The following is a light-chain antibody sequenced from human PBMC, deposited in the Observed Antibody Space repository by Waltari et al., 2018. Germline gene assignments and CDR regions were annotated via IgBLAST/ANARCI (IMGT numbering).Light chain of an antibody. Sequence: QSALTQPPSASGSPGQSVAISCTGTSSDVGTYNHVSWYQQHPGKAPELMIFDVSKRPSGVPDRFSGSKSGNTASLTVSGLQATDEADYYCSSYAGSSNWVFGGGTKRTVL. J-gene: IGLJ3*02. CDR3: SSYAGSSNWV. CDR1: SSDVGTYNH. V-gene: IGLV2-8*01. CDR2: DVS.